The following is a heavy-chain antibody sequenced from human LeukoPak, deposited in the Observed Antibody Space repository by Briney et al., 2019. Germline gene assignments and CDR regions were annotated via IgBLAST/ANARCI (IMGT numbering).Heavy chain of an antibody. CDR2: IYHSGST. D-gene: IGHD6-13*01. V-gene: IGHV4-4*02. J-gene: IGHJ4*02. CDR3: ASLIAAAGTFDY. Sequence: NPSGTLSLTCAVSGGSISSSNWWSWVRQPPGQGLEWIGEIYHSGSTNYNPSLKSRVTISVDKSKNQFSLKLSSVTAADTAVYYCASLIAAAGTFDYWGQGTLVTVSS. CDR1: GGSISSSNW.